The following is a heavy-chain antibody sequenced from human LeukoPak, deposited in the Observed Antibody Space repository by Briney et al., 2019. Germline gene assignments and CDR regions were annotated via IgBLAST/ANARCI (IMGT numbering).Heavy chain of an antibody. J-gene: IGHJ6*02. CDR3: AKAITVDTAMVFMYYYYGMDV. V-gene: IGHV1-8*01. D-gene: IGHD5-18*01. CDR1: GYTFTSYD. CDR2: MNPNSGNT. Sequence: ASVKVSCKASGYTFTSYDINWVRQATGQGLEWMGWMNPNSGNTGYAQKFQGRVTMTRNTSISTAYMELSSLRSEDTAVYYCAKAITVDTAMVFMYYYYGMDVWGQGTTVTVSS.